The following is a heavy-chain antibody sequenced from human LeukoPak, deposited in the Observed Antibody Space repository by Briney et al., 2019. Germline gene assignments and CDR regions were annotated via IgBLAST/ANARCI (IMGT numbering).Heavy chain of an antibody. J-gene: IGHJ4*02. CDR1: GYTFTSYG. Sequence: ASVKVSCKASGYTFTSYGISWVRQAPGQGLEWMGWINPNSGGTNYAQKFQGRVTMTRDTSITTAYMDLSRLTYDDTAVYYCTRGIAARYWGQGTLVTVSS. V-gene: IGHV1-2*02. CDR2: INPNSGGT. D-gene: IGHD6-13*01. CDR3: TRGIAARY.